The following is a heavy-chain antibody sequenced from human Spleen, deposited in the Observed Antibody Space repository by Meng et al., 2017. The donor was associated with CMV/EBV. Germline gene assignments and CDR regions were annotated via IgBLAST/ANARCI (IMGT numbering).Heavy chain of an antibody. CDR2: IYYSGST. J-gene: IGHJ6*02. CDR3: ARGRDDFWSGLKGYGMDV. D-gene: IGHD3-3*01. V-gene: IGHV4-30-4*08. CDR1: GGSISSGDYY. Sequence: SETLSLTCTVSGGSISSGDYYWSWIRQPPGKGLEWIGYIYYSGSTYYNPSLKSRVTISVDTSKNQFSLKLSSVTAADTAVYYCARGRDDFWSGLKGYGMDVWGQGTTVTVSS.